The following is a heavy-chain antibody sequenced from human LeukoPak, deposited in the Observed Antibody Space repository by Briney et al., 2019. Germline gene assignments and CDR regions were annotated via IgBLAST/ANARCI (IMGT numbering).Heavy chain of an antibody. CDR2: IYYSGST. V-gene: IGHV4-39*07. J-gene: IGHJ4*02. CDR3: ARDSYDIYV. CDR1: GGSISSSSYY. Sequence: PSETLSLTCTVSGGSISSSSYYWGWIRQPPGKGLEWVGSIYYSGSTYYNPSLKSRVTISVDTSKNQFSLKLSSVTAADTAVYYCARDSYDIYVWGQGTLVTVSS. D-gene: IGHD3-9*01.